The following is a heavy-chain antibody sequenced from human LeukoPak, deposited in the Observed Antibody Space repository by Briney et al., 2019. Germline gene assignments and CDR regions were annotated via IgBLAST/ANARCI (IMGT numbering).Heavy chain of an antibody. Sequence: GASVKVSCKASGYTFTSYGIRWVRQAPGQGLEWMGWISAYNGNTNYAQKLQGRVTITADESTSTAYMELSSLRSEDTAVYYCATDGLLEWLLRNSGNYYYYMDVWGKGTTVTVSS. CDR2: ISAYNGNT. CDR3: ATDGLLEWLLRNSGNYYYYMDV. CDR1: GYTFTSYG. J-gene: IGHJ6*03. V-gene: IGHV1-18*01. D-gene: IGHD3-3*01.